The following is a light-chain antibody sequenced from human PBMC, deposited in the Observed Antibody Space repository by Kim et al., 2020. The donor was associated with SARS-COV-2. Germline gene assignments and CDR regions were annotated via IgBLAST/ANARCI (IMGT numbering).Light chain of an antibody. V-gene: IGKV3-20*01. J-gene: IGKJ1*01. CDR1: QSVGSRY. Sequence: EIGVAHSPDTLLLSPGERATLSGRASQSVGSRYLAGYQQNPGQAPRLSIYGASSRATGIPDRFSGSGFGTDFSLAISTLEPDDLAVYYCHQYLISPWTFGQGTKVYI. CDR2: GAS. CDR3: HQYLISPWT.